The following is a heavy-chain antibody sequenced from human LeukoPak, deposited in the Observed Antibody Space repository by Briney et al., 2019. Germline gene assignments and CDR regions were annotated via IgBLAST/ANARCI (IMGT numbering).Heavy chain of an antibody. D-gene: IGHD1-26*01. CDR3: ARGGSGSYGGPFDY. CDR2: IIPIFGTA. V-gene: IGHV1-69*13. J-gene: IGHJ4*02. Sequence: ASENDSCKPSGDTFGSDTISWVRPAPGHGIKWVGGIIPIFGTANYAQKFQGRVTITADESTSTAYMELSSLRSEDTAVYYCARGGSGSYGGPFDYWGQGTLVTVSS. CDR1: GDTFGSDT.